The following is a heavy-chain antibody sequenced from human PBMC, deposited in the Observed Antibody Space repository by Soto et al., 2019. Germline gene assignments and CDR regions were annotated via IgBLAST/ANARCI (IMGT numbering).Heavy chain of an antibody. CDR3: ANGFCGTNCYYFPN. D-gene: IGHD2-21*02. J-gene: IGHJ4*02. CDR2: ISNDGSQT. Sequence: QVQLVESGEGVVQPGRSLRLSCVASGYMFSRYGMHWVRQAPGKGLEXVAVISNDGSQTTYGDSVKGRFTISRDNSKNTVYLQMNSLTTEDTAVYYCANGFCGTNCYYFPNWGQGTLVTVST. CDR1: GYMFSRYG. V-gene: IGHV3-30*18.